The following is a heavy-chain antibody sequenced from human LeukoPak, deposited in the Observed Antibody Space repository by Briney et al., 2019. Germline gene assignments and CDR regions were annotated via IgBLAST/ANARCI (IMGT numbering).Heavy chain of an antibody. CDR1: GYTFGNYW. V-gene: IGHV5-51*01. D-gene: IGHD3-22*01. CDR3: ARLDGYHQSGGYHPRYFDY. J-gene: IGHJ4*02. Sequence: ESLKISCTASGYTFGNYWIGWVRQIPGKGLEWMAITYRGSDTRYSPSFQGQVTISVDIKTAYLQWRSLKASDTAMYYCARLDGYHQSGGYHPRYFDYWGQGALVTVSS. CDR2: TYRGSDT.